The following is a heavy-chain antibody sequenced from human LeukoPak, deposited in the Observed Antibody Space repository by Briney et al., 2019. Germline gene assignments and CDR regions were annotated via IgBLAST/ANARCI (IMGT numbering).Heavy chain of an antibody. V-gene: IGHV3-33*01. CDR1: GFTFSNYA. Sequence: GGSLRLSCTASGFTFSNYAMHWVRQAPGKGLEWVAVIWYDGSNKYYADSVKGRFTISRDNSKNTVFLLMNSLRAEDTAVYYCARGAGTGWCDFDYWGQGTLVTVAS. D-gene: IGHD2-21*01. J-gene: IGHJ4*02. CDR3: ARGAGTGWCDFDY. CDR2: IWYDGSNK.